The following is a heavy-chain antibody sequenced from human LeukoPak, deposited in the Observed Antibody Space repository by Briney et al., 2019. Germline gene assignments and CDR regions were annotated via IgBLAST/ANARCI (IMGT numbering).Heavy chain of an antibody. CDR2: INHSGST. CDR1: GGSFRGYY. J-gene: IGHJ4*02. CDR3: AREGADGAPRD. V-gene: IGHV4-34*01. D-gene: IGHD1-26*01. Sequence: SETLSLTCAVYGGSFRGYYWSWIRQPPGKGLEWIGEINHSGSTNYNPSLKSRVTISVDTSKNQFSLKLSSVTAADTAVYYCAREGADGAPRDWGQGTLVTVSS.